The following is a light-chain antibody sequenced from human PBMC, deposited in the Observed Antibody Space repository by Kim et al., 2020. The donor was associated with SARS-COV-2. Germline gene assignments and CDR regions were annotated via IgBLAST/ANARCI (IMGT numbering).Light chain of an antibody. J-gene: IGKJ5*01. V-gene: IGKV3-11*01. Sequence: WYXXXPVQPPXVLIXEASRRAPGPPLRFSGSGSGTDFTLTITNLEPXXFAVYYCQXXRDWPITFGQGTRLEXK. CDR2: EAS. CDR3: QXXRDWPIT.